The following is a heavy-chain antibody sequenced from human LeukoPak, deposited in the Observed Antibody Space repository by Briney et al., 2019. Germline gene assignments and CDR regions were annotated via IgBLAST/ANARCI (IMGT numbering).Heavy chain of an antibody. Sequence: GASVKVSCKASGYTFTSYYMHWVRQAPGQGLEWMGIINPSGGSTSYAQKFQGRVTTTRDTSTSTVYMELSSLRSEDTAVYYCARDRREYYDSRRYYFDYWGQGTLVTVSS. CDR1: GYTFTSYY. V-gene: IGHV1-46*01. CDR2: INPSGGST. D-gene: IGHD3-22*01. J-gene: IGHJ4*02. CDR3: ARDRREYYDSRRYYFDY.